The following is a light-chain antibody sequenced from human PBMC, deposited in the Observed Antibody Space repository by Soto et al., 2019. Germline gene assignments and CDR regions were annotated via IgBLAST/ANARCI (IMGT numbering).Light chain of an antibody. CDR3: QQRGVWPLT. J-gene: IGKJ4*01. V-gene: IGKV3-11*01. CDR2: ESS. Sequence: EIVLTQSPATLSLSPGERATLSCRASQSVGTSLAWYQQKSGQAPRLLFYESSNRATYIPARFSASGSGTEFTLTISGLEPEDFAVYYCQQRGVWPLTFGGGTKVEIK. CDR1: QSVGTS.